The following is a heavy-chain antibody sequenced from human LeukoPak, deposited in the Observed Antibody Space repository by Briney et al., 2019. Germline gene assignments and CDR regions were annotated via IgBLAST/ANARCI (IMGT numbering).Heavy chain of an antibody. D-gene: IGHD2-2*01. V-gene: IGHV3-23*01. CDR2: ISGSGVST. J-gene: IGHJ4*02. CDR3: AKGRSSSTRPDFDY. Sequence: GGSLRLSCAASGFTFSSYWMSWVRQAPGKGLEWVSAISGSGVSTYYADSVKGRFTISRDNSKNTLYLQMNSLRAEETAVYYCAKGRSSSTRPDFDYWGQGTLVTVSS. CDR1: GFTFSSYW.